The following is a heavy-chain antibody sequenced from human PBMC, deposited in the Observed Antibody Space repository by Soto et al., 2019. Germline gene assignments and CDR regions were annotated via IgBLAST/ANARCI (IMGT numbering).Heavy chain of an antibody. D-gene: IGHD4-17*01. V-gene: IGHV4-39*01. J-gene: IGHJ5*02. Sequence: SETLSLTCTVSGGSISSSSYYWGWIRQPPGKGLEWIGSIYYSGSTYYNPSLKSRVTISVDTSKNQFSLKLSSVTAADTAVYYCARLTGLVDYGDFYNWFDPWGQGTLVTGSS. CDR2: IYYSGST. CDR1: GGSISSSSYY. CDR3: ARLTGLVDYGDFYNWFDP.